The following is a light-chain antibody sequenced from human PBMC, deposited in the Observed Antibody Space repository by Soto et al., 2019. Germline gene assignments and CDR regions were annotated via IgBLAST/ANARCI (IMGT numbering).Light chain of an antibody. CDR2: GAS. J-gene: IGKJ1*01. CDR1: QTVSNNY. Sequence: EIVLTQSPGTLSLSPGEMATLSCRASQTVSNNYLAWYQQKPGQAPRLLISGASSRATGIPDSFNGSGSGTDFTLAITRLEPEDFAVYYCQQYGSLPSTFGQGTKV. CDR3: QQYGSLPST. V-gene: IGKV3-20*01.